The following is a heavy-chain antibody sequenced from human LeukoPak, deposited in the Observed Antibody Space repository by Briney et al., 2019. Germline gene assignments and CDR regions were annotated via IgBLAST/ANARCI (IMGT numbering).Heavy chain of an antibody. V-gene: IGHV4-59*08. CDR3: ARHYIQPPHYFDY. J-gene: IGHJ4*02. CDR1: GGSISSYY. CDR2: IYYTGST. D-gene: IGHD2-2*01. Sequence: PSETLSLTCTVSGGSISSYYWSWIRQPPGKGLEWNGFIYYTGSTHYNTFLKSRVTVSIDTSKNQFSLKLSAVTAADTAVYYCARHYIQPPHYFDYWGQGTLVTVSS.